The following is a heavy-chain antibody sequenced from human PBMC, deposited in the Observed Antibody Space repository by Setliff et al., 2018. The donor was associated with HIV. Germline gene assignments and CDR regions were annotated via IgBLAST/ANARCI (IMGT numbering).Heavy chain of an antibody. CDR1: GGSISSFSYY. D-gene: IGHD5-18*01. V-gene: IGHV4-39*01. CDR3: TRTRGYTYGYIDS. Sequence: SETLSLTCTVSGGSISSFSYYWAWIRQSPGKGLEWIGNVYHSGGTDYNPSLRSRVSISVDTSTNQFSLSLASVTAADTAIYYCTRTRGYTYGYIDSWGQGTLVTVAS. CDR2: VYHSGGT. J-gene: IGHJ4*02.